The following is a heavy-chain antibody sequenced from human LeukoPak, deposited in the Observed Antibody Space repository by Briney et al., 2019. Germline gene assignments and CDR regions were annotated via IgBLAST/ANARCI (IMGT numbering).Heavy chain of an antibody. CDR2: INPNSGGT. CDR1: GYTFTGYY. D-gene: IGHD3-10*01. J-gene: IGHJ6*03. V-gene: IGHV1-2*02. Sequence: ASVKVSCKASGYTFTGYYMHWVRQAPGQGLEWMGWINPNSGGTNYAQKFQGRVTMTRVTSISTAYMELSRLSSDDTAVYYCASGSAITMVRGVSSYYYYMDVWGKGTTVTVSS. CDR3: ASGSAITMVRGVSSYYYYMDV.